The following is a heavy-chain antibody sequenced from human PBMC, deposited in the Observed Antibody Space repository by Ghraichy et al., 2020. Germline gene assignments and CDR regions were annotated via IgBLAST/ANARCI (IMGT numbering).Heavy chain of an antibody. CDR1: GGTFSSYA. J-gene: IGHJ2*01. CDR2: IIPIFGTA. CDR3: ARGDYGSGSYLPGYWYFDL. Sequence: SVKVSCKASGGTFSSYAISWVRQAPGQGLEWMGGIIPIFGTANYAQKFQGRVTITADESTSTAYMELSSLRSEDTAVYYCARGDYGSGSYLPGYWYFDLWGRGTLVTVSS. D-gene: IGHD3-10*01. V-gene: IGHV1-69*13.